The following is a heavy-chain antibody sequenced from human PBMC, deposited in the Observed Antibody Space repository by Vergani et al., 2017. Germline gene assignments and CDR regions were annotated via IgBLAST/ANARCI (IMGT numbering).Heavy chain of an antibody. D-gene: IGHD2-15*01. CDR2: INPSGGST. J-gene: IGHJ5*02. CDR3: ARGTGAATLSGRFDP. V-gene: IGHV1-46*01. Sequence: QVQLVQSGAEVKKPGASVKVSCKASGGTFTSYYMHWVRQAPGQGLEWMGIINPSGGSTSYAQKFQGRVTMTRDTSTSTVYMELSSLRSEDTAVYYCARGTGAATLSGRFDPWGQGTLVTVSS. CDR1: GGTFTSYY.